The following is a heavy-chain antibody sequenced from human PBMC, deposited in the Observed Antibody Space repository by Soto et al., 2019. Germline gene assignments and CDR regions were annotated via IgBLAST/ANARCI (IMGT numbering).Heavy chain of an antibody. CDR1: GFTFSSYG. D-gene: IGHD5-18*01. CDR3: AKVVSPYGYEDYYYYYGMDV. V-gene: IGHV3-30*18. CDR2: ISYDGSNK. Sequence: QVQLVESGGGVVQPGRSLRLSCAASGFTFSSYGMHWVRQAPGKGLEWVAVISYDGSNKYYADSVKGRFTISRDNSKNTLYLQMNSLRAEGTAVYYCAKVVSPYGYEDYYYYYGMDVWGQGTTVTVSS. J-gene: IGHJ6*02.